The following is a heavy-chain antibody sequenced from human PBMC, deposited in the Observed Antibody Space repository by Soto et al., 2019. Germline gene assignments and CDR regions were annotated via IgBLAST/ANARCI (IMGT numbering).Heavy chain of an antibody. D-gene: IGHD1-26*01. CDR3: ARGIIGGTYYYFDF. CDR1: GFTFDDYT. J-gene: IGHJ4*02. Sequence: GGSLRLSCAASGFTFDDYTVNWFRQAPGKGLEWISYISSGGSPIHYADSVKGRFTISRDNAKNSVYLQMNSLRAEDTAVYYCARGIIGGTYYYFDFWGQGTLVTVSS. V-gene: IGHV3-48*03. CDR2: ISSGGSPI.